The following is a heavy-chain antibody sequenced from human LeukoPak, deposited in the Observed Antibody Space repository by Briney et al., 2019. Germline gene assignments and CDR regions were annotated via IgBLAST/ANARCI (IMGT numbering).Heavy chain of an antibody. D-gene: IGHD2-2*02. Sequence: GRSLRLSCAASGFTFSSYGMHWVRQAPGKGLEWVAVISYDGSNKYYADSVKGRFTISRDNSKNTLYLQMNSLRAEDTAVYYCAKDLHYCSSTSCYINYFDYWGQGTLVTVSS. V-gene: IGHV3-30*18. J-gene: IGHJ4*02. CDR1: GFTFSSYG. CDR3: AKDLHYCSSTSCYINYFDY. CDR2: ISYDGSNK.